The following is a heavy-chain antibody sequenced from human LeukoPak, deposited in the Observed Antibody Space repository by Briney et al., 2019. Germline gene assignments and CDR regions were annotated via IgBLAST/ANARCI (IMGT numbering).Heavy chain of an antibody. D-gene: IGHD6-13*01. J-gene: IGHJ3*02. V-gene: IGHV4-39*07. CDR2: IYHSGST. CDR1: GGSISSSSYY. CDR3: ARRAAASADAFDI. Sequence: PSETLSLTCTVSGGSISSSSYYWGWIRQPPGKGLEWIGSIYHSGSTYYNPSLKSRVTISVDTSKNQFSLKLSSVTAADTAVYYCARRAAASADAFDIWGQGTMVTVSS.